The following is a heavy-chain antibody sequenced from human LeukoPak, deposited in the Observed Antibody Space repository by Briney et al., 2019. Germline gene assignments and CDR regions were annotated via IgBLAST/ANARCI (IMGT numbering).Heavy chain of an antibody. J-gene: IGHJ6*03. CDR1: GGSISSYY. CDR3: ASGIAAAPSFDYYYMDV. V-gene: IGHV4-59*01. CDR2: IYYSGST. D-gene: IGHD6-13*01. Sequence: SETLSLTCTVSGGSISSYYWSWIRQPPGKGLEWIGYIYYSGSTNYNPSLKSRVTISVDTSKNQFSLKLSSVTAADTAVYYCASGIAAAPSFDYYYMDVWGKGTTVTVSS.